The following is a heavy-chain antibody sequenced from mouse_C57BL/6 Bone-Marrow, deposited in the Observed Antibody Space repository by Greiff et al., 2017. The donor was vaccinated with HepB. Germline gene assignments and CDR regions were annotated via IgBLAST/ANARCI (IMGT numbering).Heavy chain of an antibody. CDR1: GFTFSDYY. Sequence: EVQLQESGGGLVQPGGSLKLSCAASGFTFSDYYMYWVRQTPEKRLEWVAYISNGGGSTYYPDTVKGRFTISRDNAKNTLYLQMSRLKSEDTAMYYCARHWGWLPFAYWGQGTLVTVSA. D-gene: IGHD2-3*01. CDR2: ISNGGGST. V-gene: IGHV5-12*01. CDR3: ARHWGWLPFAY. J-gene: IGHJ3*01.